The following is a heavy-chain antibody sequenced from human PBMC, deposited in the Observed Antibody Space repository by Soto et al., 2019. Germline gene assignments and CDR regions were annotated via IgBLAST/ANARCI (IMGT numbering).Heavy chain of an antibody. CDR2: IKSKTDGGTT. V-gene: IGHV3-15*07. D-gene: IGHD3-10*01. Sequence: GSLRLSCAASGFTFSNAWMNWVRQAPGKGLEWVGRIKSKTDGGTTDYAAPVKGRFTISRDDSKNTLYLQMNSLKTEDTAVYYCTTDPIGDIAPGPQSWGQGTLVTVSS. CDR1: GFTFSNAW. CDR3: TTDPIGDIAPGPQS. J-gene: IGHJ5*02.